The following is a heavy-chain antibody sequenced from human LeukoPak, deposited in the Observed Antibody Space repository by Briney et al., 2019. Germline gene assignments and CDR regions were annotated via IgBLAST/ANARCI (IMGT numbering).Heavy chain of an antibody. D-gene: IGHD3-22*01. CDR1: GFTFSSYA. Sequence: PGGSLRLSCAASGFTFSSYAMNWFRQAPGKGLEWVSAISGSGGSTYYADSVKGRFTISRDNSKNTLYLLMNSLRAEDTAVYYCAKSRVITCYYFDYWGQGTLVTVSS. V-gene: IGHV3-23*01. J-gene: IGHJ4*02. CDR2: ISGSGGST. CDR3: AKSRVITCYYFDY.